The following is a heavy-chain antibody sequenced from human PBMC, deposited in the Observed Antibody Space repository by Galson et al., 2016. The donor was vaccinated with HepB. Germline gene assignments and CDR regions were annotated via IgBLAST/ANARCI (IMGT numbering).Heavy chain of an antibody. J-gene: IGHJ4*02. CDR2: IKQDGSIK. CDR1: GFTFGDFW. CDR3: AREGFCSLSSCYRGRGIFDS. V-gene: IGHV3-7*01. Sequence: SLRLSCAGSGFTFGDFWMSWVRQAPGKGLEWVANIKQDGSIKYYVDSVKGRFTISRDNVKNSMPLQLNSLSADDTAVYYCAREGFCSLSSCYRGRGIFDSWGQGTLVTVSS. D-gene: IGHD2-2*02.